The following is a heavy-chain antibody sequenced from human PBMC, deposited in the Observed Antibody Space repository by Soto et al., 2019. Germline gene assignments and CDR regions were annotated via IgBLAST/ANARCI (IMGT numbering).Heavy chain of an antibody. CDR3: ARHYGDGYDYLDY. J-gene: IGHJ4*02. V-gene: IGHV4-59*08. Sequence: SETLSLTCTVSGWSISSYYWSWIRQPPGKGLEWIGYIYYRANPNYNPSLKSRVTISQDTSKSQFSLKLSSVTAADTPVYYCARHYGDGYDYLDYWGQGTLVTVS. CDR1: GWSISSYY. D-gene: IGHD5-12*01. CDR2: IYYRANP.